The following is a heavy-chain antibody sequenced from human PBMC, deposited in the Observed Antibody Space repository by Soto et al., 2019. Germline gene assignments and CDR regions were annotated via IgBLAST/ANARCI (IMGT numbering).Heavy chain of an antibody. Sequence: SETLSLTCAVSGGSISSSNWWSWVRQPPGKGLEWIGEIYHSGSTNYNPSLKSRVTISVDKSKNQFSLKLSSVTAADTAVYYCARAGVRGYSYGYVDYWGQGTLVTVSS. D-gene: IGHD5-18*01. CDR3: ARAGVRGYSYGYVDY. CDR1: GGSISSSNW. CDR2: IYHSGST. J-gene: IGHJ4*02. V-gene: IGHV4-4*02.